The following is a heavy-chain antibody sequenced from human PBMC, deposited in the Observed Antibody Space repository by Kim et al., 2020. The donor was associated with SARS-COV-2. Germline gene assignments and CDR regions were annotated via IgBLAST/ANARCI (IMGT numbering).Heavy chain of an antibody. J-gene: IGHJ3*02. Sequence: SETLSLTCTVSGGSISIGAYYWSWIRQVPRRGLEWIGFIYYSGDTYYIPSLKSRTTISVDTSKNQFSLKVNSVTAADTAMYYCARASMTEAYSFDIWGQGTMVTVSS. V-gene: IGHV4-31*03. CDR1: GGSISIGAYY. CDR3: ARASMTEAYSFDI. D-gene: IGHD2-21*01. CDR2: IYYSGDT.